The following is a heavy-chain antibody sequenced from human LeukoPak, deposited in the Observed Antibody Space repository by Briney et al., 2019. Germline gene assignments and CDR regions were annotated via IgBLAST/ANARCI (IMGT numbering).Heavy chain of an antibody. CDR3: ARVASVAGTGNISNY. V-gene: IGHV3-74*01. D-gene: IGHD6-19*01. CDR2: IDTEGSTT. J-gene: IGHJ4*02. CDR1: GFSFSRYW. Sequence: GGSLRLSCAASGFSFSRYWMHWVRQTPGKGLVWVSYIDTEGSTTRYADSVKGRFTISRDNAKNTLYLQMNSLRAEDTAVYYCARVASVAGTGNISNYWGQGTLVTVSS.